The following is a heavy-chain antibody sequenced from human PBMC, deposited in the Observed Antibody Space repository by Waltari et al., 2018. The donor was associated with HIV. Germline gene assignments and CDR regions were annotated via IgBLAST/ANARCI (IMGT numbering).Heavy chain of an antibody. CDR1: GFIFNKFG. V-gene: IGHV3-33*01. CDR2: IWYDGGNE. CDR3: ARDWTITATTRVDF. Sequence: QVQLAESGGGVVQPGRSLRLSCVESGFIFNKFGMHWVRQKPGKGLEWVAAIWYDGGNEYYADSVKGRFTITRDNSKNTLYLQMNSLRAEDTAVYYCARDWTITATTRVDFWGPGTLVTVSS. D-gene: IGHD1-20*01. J-gene: IGHJ4*03.